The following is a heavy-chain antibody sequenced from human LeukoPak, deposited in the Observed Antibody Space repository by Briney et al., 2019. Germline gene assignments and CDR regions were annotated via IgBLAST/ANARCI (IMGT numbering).Heavy chain of an antibody. CDR1: GGSISSYY. CDR2: IYTDGST. CDR3: ARDGGGTAAAI. J-gene: IGHJ4*02. Sequence: PSETLSLTCTVSGGSISSYYWSWIRQPAGKGLGWIGRIYTDGSTNYNPSLKSRVTMSVDTSKNQFSLKLNSVTAADTAVYYCARDGGGTAAAIWGQGTLVTVSS. V-gene: IGHV4-4*07. D-gene: IGHD6-13*01.